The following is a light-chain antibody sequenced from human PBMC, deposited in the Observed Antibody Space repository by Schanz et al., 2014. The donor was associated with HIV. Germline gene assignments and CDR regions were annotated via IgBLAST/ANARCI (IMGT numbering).Light chain of an antibody. Sequence: DIQMTQSPSTLSASVGDRVTITCRASQSIGSWLAWYQQRPGEAPKLLIYKTSGLESGVPSRFSGSGSGTEFTLTINSLQPDDFATYYCQQYNGYSYTFGQGTKLLI. CDR3: QQYNGYSYT. J-gene: IGKJ2*01. CDR2: KTS. CDR1: QSIGSW. V-gene: IGKV1-5*03.